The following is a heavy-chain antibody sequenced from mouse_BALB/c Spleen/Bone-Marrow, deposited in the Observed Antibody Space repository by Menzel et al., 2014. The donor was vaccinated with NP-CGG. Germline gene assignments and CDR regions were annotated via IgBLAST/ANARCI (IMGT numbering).Heavy chain of an antibody. CDR1: GYTFSSYW. CDR2: ILPGSGST. CDR3: AREITTVVAPYYYAMDY. Sequence: QVQLRESGAELMKPGASVKISCKATGYTFSSYWIEWVKQRPGHGLEWIGEILPGSGSTNYNEKFKGKATFTADTSSNTAYMQLSSLTSEDSAVYYCAREITTVVAPYYYAMDYWGQGTSVTVSS. V-gene: IGHV1-9*01. D-gene: IGHD1-1*01. J-gene: IGHJ4*01.